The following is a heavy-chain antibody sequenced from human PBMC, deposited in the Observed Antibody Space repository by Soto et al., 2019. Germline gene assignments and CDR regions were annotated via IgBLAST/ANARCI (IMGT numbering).Heavy chain of an antibody. Sequence: QVQLVQSGAEVRKPGSSVKVSCKASGDTFMYYAFTWVRQAPGQGLEWVGQAIPVFGTTNHAQKFQGRVTFTADESTSTDYMELSSLRFEDTAVYFCARTYIAASRPTASDLWGQWTMVTVSS. J-gene: IGHJ3*01. CDR3: ARTYIAASRPTASDL. V-gene: IGHV1-69*01. D-gene: IGHD6-13*01. CDR2: AIPVFGTT. CDR1: GDTFMYYA.